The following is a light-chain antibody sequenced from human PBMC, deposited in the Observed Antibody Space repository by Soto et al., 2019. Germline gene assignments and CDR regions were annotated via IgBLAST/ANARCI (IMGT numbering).Light chain of an antibody. CDR2: DAS. CDR3: EQHYGDPGT. CDR1: QSITSS. J-gene: IGKJ1*01. Sequence: SALSASEGDRVTITCRASQSITSSLNWYQQKQGKAPQILIYDASSLQSGVPSRFSGSGSGTAFNLSISRRHSDEFATSFYEQHYGDPGTLCHGTNVDI. V-gene: IGKV1-39*01.